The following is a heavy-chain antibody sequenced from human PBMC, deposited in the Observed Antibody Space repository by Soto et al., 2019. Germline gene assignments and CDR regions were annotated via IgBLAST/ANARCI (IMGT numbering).Heavy chain of an antibody. Sequence: PSETLSLTCAVSGGSISSSNWWSWVRQPPGKGLEWIGEIYHSGSTNYNPSLKSRVTISVDKSKNQFSLKLSSVTAADTAVYYCARVRYYDSSGYYPRFAWFDPWGQGTLVTVSS. CDR1: GGSISSSNW. D-gene: IGHD3-22*01. V-gene: IGHV4-4*02. CDR2: IYHSGST. J-gene: IGHJ5*02. CDR3: ARVRYYDSSGYYPRFAWFDP.